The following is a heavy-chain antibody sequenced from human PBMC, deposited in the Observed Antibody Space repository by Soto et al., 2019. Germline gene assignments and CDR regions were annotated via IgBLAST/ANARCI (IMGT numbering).Heavy chain of an antibody. V-gene: IGHV3-11*01. J-gene: IGHJ3*02. CDR2: ISSSGSTI. CDR1: GFTFSDYY. CDR3: ATLHYYAFDI. Sequence: GGSRRLACAASGFTFSDYYMSWIRQAPGKGLEWVSYISSSGSTIYYADSVKGRFTISRDNAKNSLYLQMNSLRAEDTAVYYCATLHYYAFDIWGQGTMVTVSS. D-gene: IGHD1-26*01.